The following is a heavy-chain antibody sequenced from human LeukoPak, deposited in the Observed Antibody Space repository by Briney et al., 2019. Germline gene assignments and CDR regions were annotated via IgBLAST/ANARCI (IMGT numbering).Heavy chain of an antibody. D-gene: IGHD6-25*01. J-gene: IGHJ4*02. CDR1: GFAFDDFA. CDR3: SRSGLVDFDY. Sequence: GGSLRLSCTTSGFAFDDFAMSWVRQPAGKGLEWVGFIRRRAYGGAAEYAASVKGRFIISRDDSKGIAYLQMNSLKTEDTAVYYCSRSGLVDFDYWGKGSRVIVSP. V-gene: IGHV3-49*04. CDR2: IRRRAYGGAA.